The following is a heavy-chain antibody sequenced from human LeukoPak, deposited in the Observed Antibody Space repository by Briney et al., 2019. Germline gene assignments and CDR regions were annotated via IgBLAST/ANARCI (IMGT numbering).Heavy chain of an antibody. CDR3: AKDKRVVTASCFDY. CDR2: ISGSAGST. D-gene: IGHD2-21*02. J-gene: IGHJ4*02. V-gene: IGHV3-23*01. Sequence: PGGSLRLSCAASGFTFSSYAMSWVRQAPGKGLEWVSTISGSAGSTYYADSVKGRFTISRDKSKNTVYLQMDSLSAEDTAVYFCAKDKRVVTASCFDYWGQGILVTVSS. CDR1: GFTFSSYA.